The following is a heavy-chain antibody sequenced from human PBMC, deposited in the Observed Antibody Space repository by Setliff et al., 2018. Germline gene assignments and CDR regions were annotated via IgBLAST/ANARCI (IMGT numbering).Heavy chain of an antibody. CDR1: GFTFSGSA. J-gene: IGHJ4*02. CDR3: ARDLRGSLLRIVGATTHFDY. D-gene: IGHD1-26*01. V-gene: IGHV3-73*01. Sequence: GVLRLSCAASGFTFSGSAMHWVRQASGKGLEWVGRIRSKADNYATAYAASVRGRFTISRDNAKNSLYLQMNSLRAEDTALYYCARDLRGSLLRIVGATTHFDYWGQGTLVTVSS. CDR2: IRSKADNYAT.